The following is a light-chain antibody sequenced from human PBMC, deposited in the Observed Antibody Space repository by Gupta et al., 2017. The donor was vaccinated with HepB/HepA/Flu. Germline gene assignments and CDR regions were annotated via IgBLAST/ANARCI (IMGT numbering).Light chain of an antibody. CDR1: KLEDKY. V-gene: IGLV3-1*01. CDR3: QAWDSSTVVV. Sequence: YELTQPLSVSVSPGQTATIPCSGDKLEDKYVCWYQQKPGQTPVLVIYQDSKRPSGIPERFSCSNSGNTATLTISGTQAMDEADYYCQAWDSSTVVVFGGGTKLTVL. J-gene: IGLJ2*01. CDR2: QDS.